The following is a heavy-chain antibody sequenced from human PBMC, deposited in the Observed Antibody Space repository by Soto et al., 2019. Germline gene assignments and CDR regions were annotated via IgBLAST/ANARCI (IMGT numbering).Heavy chain of an antibody. CDR1: GGSISSYY. Sequence: SETLSLTCTVSGGSISSYYWSWIRQPPGKGLEWIGYIYYSGSTNYNPSLKSRVTISVDTSKNQFSLKLSSVTAADTAVYYCARDSERFSAFDIWGQGTMVTVSS. CDR2: IYYSGST. J-gene: IGHJ3*02. D-gene: IGHD3-3*01. CDR3: ARDSERFSAFDI. V-gene: IGHV4-59*01.